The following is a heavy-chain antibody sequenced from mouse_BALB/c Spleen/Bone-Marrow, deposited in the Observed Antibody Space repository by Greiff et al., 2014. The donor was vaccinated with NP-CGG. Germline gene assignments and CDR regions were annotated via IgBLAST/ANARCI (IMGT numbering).Heavy chain of an antibody. Sequence: EVMLVESGAELVRSGASVKLSCTASGFNIKDYYMHWVKQRPEQGLEWIGWIDPENGDTEYAPKFQGKATMTADTSSNTAYLQLSSLTSEDTAVYYCNAQNYGYGAWFAYWGQGTLVTVSA. CDR2: IDPENGDT. CDR1: GFNIKDYY. D-gene: IGHD1-2*01. J-gene: IGHJ3*01. V-gene: IGHV14-4*02. CDR3: NAQNYGYGAWFAY.